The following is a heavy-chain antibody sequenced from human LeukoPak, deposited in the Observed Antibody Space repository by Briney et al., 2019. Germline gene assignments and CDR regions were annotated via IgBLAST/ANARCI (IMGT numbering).Heavy chain of an antibody. J-gene: IGHJ4*02. CDR1: GFTFSSYV. D-gene: IGHD5-12*01. V-gene: IGHV3-30*01. CDR2: ISYDGSNK. Sequence: GGSLRLSCAASGFTFSSYVMHWVRQAPGKGLEGVAVISYDGSNKYYADSVKGRFTISRDNSKNTLYLQMNSLRAEDTAVYYCAKGRGYSGYYPFDYWGQGTLVTVSS. CDR3: AKGRGYSGYYPFDY.